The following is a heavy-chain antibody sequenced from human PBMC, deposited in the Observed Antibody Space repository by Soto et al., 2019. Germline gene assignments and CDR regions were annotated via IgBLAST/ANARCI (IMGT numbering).Heavy chain of an antibody. Sequence: QVQLVQSGAEVKKPESSVKVSCKASGGTFSSYAISWVQQAPGQGLEWMGGIIPILGSAKYAQKFQDRVTITADESTSTTYMELSSLRSEDAAVYYCASRERVDAFDIWGQGTMVTVSS. V-gene: IGHV1-69*01. J-gene: IGHJ3*02. CDR1: GGTFSSYA. D-gene: IGHD1-26*01. CDR3: ASRERVDAFDI. CDR2: IIPILGSA.